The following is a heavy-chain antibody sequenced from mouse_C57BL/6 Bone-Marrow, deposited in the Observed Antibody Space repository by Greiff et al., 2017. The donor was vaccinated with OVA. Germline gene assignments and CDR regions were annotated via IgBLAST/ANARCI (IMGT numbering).Heavy chain of an antibody. J-gene: IGHJ1*03. D-gene: IGHD1-1*01. CDR1: GYAFTNYL. Sequence: VKLQQSGAELVRPGTSVKVSCKASGYAFTNYLIAWVKQRPGQGLEWIGVINPGSGGTNYNEKFKGKATLTADKSSSTAYMQLSSLTSEDSAVYFCARGDYVSWYFDVWGTGTTVTVSS. CDR3: ARGDYVSWYFDV. V-gene: IGHV1-54*01. CDR2: INPGSGGT.